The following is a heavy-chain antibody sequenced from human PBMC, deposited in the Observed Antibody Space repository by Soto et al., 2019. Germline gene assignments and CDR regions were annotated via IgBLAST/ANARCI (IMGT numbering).Heavy chain of an antibody. CDR3: ARDCGPLDFWSGYYGA. J-gene: IGHJ5*02. Sequence: GGSLRLSCAASGFTFSSYGMHWVRQAPGKGLEWVAVIWYDGSNKYYADSVKGRFTISRDNSKNTLYLQMNSLRAEDTAVYYCARDCGPLDFWSGYYGAWGQGTLVTVSS. V-gene: IGHV3-33*01. CDR2: IWYDGSNK. CDR1: GFTFSSYG. D-gene: IGHD3-3*01.